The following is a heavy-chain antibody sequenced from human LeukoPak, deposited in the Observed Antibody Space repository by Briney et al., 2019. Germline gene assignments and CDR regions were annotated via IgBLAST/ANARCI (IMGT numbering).Heavy chain of an antibody. Sequence: WASVKVSCKASGYTFTSYAMHWVRQAPGQRLEWMGWSNAGNGNTKYSQEFQGRVTITRDTSASTAYMELSSLRSEDMAVYYCARVYDSSGYYSTTFDYWGQGTLVTVSS. CDR1: GYTFTSYA. D-gene: IGHD3-22*01. CDR2: SNAGNGNT. CDR3: ARVYDSSGYYSTTFDY. V-gene: IGHV1-3*02. J-gene: IGHJ4*02.